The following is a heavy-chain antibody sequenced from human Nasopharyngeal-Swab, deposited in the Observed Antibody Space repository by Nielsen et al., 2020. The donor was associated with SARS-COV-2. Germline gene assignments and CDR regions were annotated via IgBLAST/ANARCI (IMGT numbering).Heavy chain of an antibody. CDR2: ITSSSSYL. CDR3: ARTDGYTLNNAFDI. Sequence: ESLKISCAASGFTFSSYSMNWVRQAPGKGLEWVSSITSSSSYLYSADSVKGRFTISRDNAKNSLYLQMNSLRAEDTAVYYCARTDGYTLNNAFDIWGQGTMVTVSS. D-gene: IGHD5-24*01. CDR1: GFTFSSYS. J-gene: IGHJ3*02. V-gene: IGHV3-21*01.